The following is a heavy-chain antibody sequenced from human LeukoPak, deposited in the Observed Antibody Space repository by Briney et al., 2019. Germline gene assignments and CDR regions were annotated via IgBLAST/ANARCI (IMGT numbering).Heavy chain of an antibody. CDR1: GGSFSGYY. J-gene: IGHJ5*02. D-gene: IGHD3/OR15-3a*01. V-gene: IGHV4-34*01. CDR3: ARVGRTGKGFDP. CDR2: INHSGST. Sequence: PSETLSLTCAVYGGSFSGYYWSWIRQPPGKGLEWIGEINHSGSTNYNPSLKSRVTISVDTSKNQFSLKLSSVTAADTAVYYCARVGRTGKGFDPWGQGTLVTVSS.